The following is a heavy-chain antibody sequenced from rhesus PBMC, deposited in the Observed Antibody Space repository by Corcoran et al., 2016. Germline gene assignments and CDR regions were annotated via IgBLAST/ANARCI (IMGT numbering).Heavy chain of an antibody. D-gene: IGHD6S26*01. V-gene: IGHV4-169*01. CDR2: IYGSGSST. CDR3: ARRSGWSEWYFDI. J-gene: IGHJ2*01. CDR1: GGSISSSY. Sequence: QLQLQESGPGLVKPSETLSVTCAVSGGSISSSYWSWIRQAPGKGLEWIGYIYGSGSSTNYNPSLKSRVTLSVDTSKNQCSLKLSAVTAADTAVYYCARRSGWSEWYFDIWGPGTPITISS.